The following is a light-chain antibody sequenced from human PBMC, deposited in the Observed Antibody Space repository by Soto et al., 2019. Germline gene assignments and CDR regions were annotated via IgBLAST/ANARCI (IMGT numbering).Light chain of an antibody. V-gene: IGKV3-20*01. J-gene: IGKJ5*01. CDR1: QSVSNSL. CDR3: QQYGSSPIT. Sequence: EIVLTQSPGTLSLSPGERATLSCRASQSVSNSLAWYQQKTGQAPRLLISGASSRATGIPDRFSGSGSETDFTLTISRLGPEDFALYYCQQYGSSPITFGQGTRLEIK. CDR2: GAS.